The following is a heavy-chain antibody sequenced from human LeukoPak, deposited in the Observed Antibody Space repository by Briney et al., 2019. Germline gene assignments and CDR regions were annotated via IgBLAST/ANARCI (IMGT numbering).Heavy chain of an antibody. V-gene: IGHV1-2*02. J-gene: IGHJ3*02. CDR1: GYTFTGYY. CDR2: INPNSGGT. D-gene: IGHD2-21*02. CDR3: ARPCGGDCRDAFDI. Sequence: ASVKVSCKASGYTFTGYYMHWVRQAPGQGREWMGWINPNSGGTNYAQKFQGRVTMTRDTSISTAYMELSRLRSDDTAVYYCARPCGGDCRDAFDIWGQGTMVTVSS.